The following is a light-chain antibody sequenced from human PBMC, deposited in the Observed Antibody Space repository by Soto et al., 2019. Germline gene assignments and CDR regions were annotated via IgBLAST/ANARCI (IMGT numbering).Light chain of an antibody. CDR1: QTVRKNY. Sequence: LLTQSPCTLSLSPGERATLSCRASQTVRKNYLAWYQQKPGHAPSLLIYGASNRATGIPDRLSGSGSGTDFTLTISRLEPEDFAVYYCQQYGSSGTFGQGTKVDIK. V-gene: IGKV3-20*01. CDR2: GAS. CDR3: QQYGSSGT. J-gene: IGKJ1*01.